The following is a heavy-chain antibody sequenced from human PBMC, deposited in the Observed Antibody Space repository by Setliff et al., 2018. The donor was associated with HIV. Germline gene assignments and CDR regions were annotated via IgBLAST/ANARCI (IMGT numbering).Heavy chain of an antibody. V-gene: IGHV4-38-2*01. CDR3: ARIFGDQGYYYGMDV. CDR2: INHSGST. CDR1: GYSISSGYY. Sequence: PSETLSLTCAVSGYSISSGYYWGWIRQPQGKGLECIGTINHSGSTYYNPSLKSRVTISVDTSKNQFSLKLSSVIAADTAVYYCARIFGDQGYYYGMDVWGQGTTVTVS. J-gene: IGHJ6*02. D-gene: IGHD3-3*01.